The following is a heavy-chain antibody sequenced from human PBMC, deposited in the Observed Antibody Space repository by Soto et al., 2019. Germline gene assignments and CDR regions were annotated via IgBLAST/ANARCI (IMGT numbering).Heavy chain of an antibody. CDR2: IYSGDST. CDR1: GCTLSSKY. Sequence: GASLRLSCAASGCTLSSKYISWVRQTPGKGLEWVSVIYSGDSTYYADSVKGRLTISRDNSKNTVYLQMNSLRAEDTAVYYCARDRVGGTGIDHWGQGTLVTVSS. J-gene: IGHJ4*02. V-gene: IGHV3-66*01. D-gene: IGHD2-15*01. CDR3: ARDRVGGTGIDH.